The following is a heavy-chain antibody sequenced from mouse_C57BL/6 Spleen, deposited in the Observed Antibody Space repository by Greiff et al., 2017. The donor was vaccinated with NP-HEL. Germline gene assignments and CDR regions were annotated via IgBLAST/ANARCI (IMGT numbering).Heavy chain of an antibody. CDR3: ARDYYGSSYDGAMDY. V-gene: IGHV1-18*01. Sequence: VHVKQSGPELVKPGASVKIPCKASGYTFTDYNMDWVKQSHGKSLEWIGDINPNNGGTIYNQKFKGKATLTVDKSSSTAYMELRSLTSEDTAVYYCARDYYGSSYDGAMDYWGQGTSVTVSS. D-gene: IGHD1-1*01. J-gene: IGHJ4*01. CDR1: GYTFTDYN. CDR2: INPNNGGT.